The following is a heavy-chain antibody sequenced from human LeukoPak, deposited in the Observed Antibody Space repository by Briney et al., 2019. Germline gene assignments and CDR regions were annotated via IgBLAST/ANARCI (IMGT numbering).Heavy chain of an antibody. V-gene: IGHV4-39*01. J-gene: IGHJ1*01. CDR1: GGSISSSLYY. CDR3: ARAPYPRGSGWYVR. Sequence: PSETLSLTCTVSGGSISSSLYYCGWLRQPPGKGLEWIGSIYYSGSTYYNPSLKSRVTISVDTSKNQFSLKLSSVTAADTAVYYCARAPYPRGSGWYVRWGQGTLVTVSS. D-gene: IGHD6-19*01. CDR2: IYYSGST.